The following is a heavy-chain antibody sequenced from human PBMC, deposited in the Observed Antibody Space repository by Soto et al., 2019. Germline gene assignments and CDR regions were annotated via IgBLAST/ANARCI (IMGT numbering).Heavy chain of an antibody. V-gene: IGHV4-30-4*08. CDR1: GDSISSNSHY. CDR2: IYHSGST. CDR3: ARAFLEVAGSFDF. Sequence: SETLSLTCTVSGDSISSNSHYWGWIRQPPGKGLEWIGYIYHSGSTYYNPSLKSRVTISPDTSKNQFSLKLRSVTAADTAVYYCARAFLEVAGSFDFWGQGTLVTVSS. D-gene: IGHD6-19*01. J-gene: IGHJ4*02.